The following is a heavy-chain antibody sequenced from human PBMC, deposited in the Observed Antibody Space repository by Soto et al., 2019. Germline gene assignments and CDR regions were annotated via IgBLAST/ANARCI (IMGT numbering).Heavy chain of an antibody. CDR1: GFTISGSA. CDR2: IRSKANSYAT. J-gene: IGHJ6*02. Sequence: EVQLVESGGGLVQPGGSLKLSCAVSGFTISGSAMHWVRQASGKGLVWVGRIRSKANSYATAYAASVKGRFTISRDDSKNTAYLQMNSLKTEDTAVYYCTRPTYYDFGAGMDYYYGLDVWGQGTTVTVAS. V-gene: IGHV3-73*02. CDR3: TRPTYYDFGAGMDYYYGLDV. D-gene: IGHD3-3*01.